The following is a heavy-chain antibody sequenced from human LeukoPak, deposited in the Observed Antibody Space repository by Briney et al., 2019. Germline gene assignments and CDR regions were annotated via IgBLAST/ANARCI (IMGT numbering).Heavy chain of an antibody. CDR2: ISYDGGAK. CDR3: ARSLGSGWIHLVEY. D-gene: IGHD6-19*01. J-gene: IGHJ4*02. V-gene: IGHV3-30*03. Sequence: PGGSLRLSCAASGFTFNTYALHWVRQAPGKGLEWVAVISYDGGAKYYADSVKGRFTISRDNSKNTVDLQMYSLGAEDTAVYYCARSLGSGWIHLVEYWGQGTLVTVS. CDR1: GFTFNTYA.